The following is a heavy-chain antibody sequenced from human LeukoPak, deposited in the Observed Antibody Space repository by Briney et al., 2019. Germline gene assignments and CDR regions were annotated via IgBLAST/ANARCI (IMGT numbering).Heavy chain of an antibody. D-gene: IGHD1-26*01. CDR3: ATDMVGATTKAIDH. CDR2: IDSSSRYK. V-gene: IGHV3-21*01. J-gene: IGHJ4*02. Sequence: GGSLRLSCAASGFTFSTYDMNWVRQAPGKGLEWVSSIDSSSRYKYYAASLKGRFTISRDNAKNSLYLQMNSLRAEDTAVYYCATDMVGATTKAIDHWGQGTLVTVSS. CDR1: GFTFSTYD.